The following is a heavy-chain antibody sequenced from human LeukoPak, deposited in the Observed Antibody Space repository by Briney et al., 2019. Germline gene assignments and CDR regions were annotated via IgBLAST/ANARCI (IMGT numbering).Heavy chain of an antibody. V-gene: IGHV4-59*01. D-gene: IGHD2/OR15-2a*01. CDR2: IYYSGST. Sequence: SETLSLTCTVSGGSISSYYWSWIRQPPGKGLEWIGYIYYSGSTNYNPSLKSRVTISVDTSKNQFSLKLSSVTAADTAVYYCAREAEYVFDYWGQGTLVTVFS. J-gene: IGHJ4*02. CDR1: GGSISSYY. CDR3: AREAEYVFDY.